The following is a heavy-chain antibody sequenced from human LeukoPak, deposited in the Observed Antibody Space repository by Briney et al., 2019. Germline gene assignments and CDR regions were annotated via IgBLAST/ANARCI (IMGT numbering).Heavy chain of an antibody. CDR3: ARLSGSYYYFDY. CDR1: GGSISSYY. V-gene: IGHV4-59*08. J-gene: IGHJ4*02. CDR2: IYYSGST. Sequence: SETLSLTGTVSGGSISSYYWSWIRQPPGKGLEWIGYIYYSGSTNYNPSLKSRVTISVDTSKNQFSLKLSSVTAADTAVYYCARLSGSYYYFDYWGQGTLVTVSS. D-gene: IGHD1-26*01.